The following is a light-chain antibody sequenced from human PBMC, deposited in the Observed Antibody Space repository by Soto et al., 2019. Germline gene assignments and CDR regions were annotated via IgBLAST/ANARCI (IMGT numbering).Light chain of an antibody. CDR2: DVS. J-gene: IGLJ2*01. CDR1: SSDVGGYKY. Sequence: QSALTQPASVSGSPGQSITISCTGSSSDVGGYKYVSWYQQHPGKAPKLMIYDVSNRPSGVSNRFSGSKSGNTASLTISGLQAEDEADYYCSSYTSNMNLVVFGGGTKLTVL. CDR3: SSYTSNMNLVV. V-gene: IGLV2-14*01.